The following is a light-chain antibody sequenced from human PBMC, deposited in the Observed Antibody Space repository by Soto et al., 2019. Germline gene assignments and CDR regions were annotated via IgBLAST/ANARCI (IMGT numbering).Light chain of an antibody. CDR2: GAS. Sequence: EIVLTQSPGTLSLSPGERATLSCRASQSVSSSYLAWYQQKPGQAPRLLIYGASSRATGIPDRFSGSGSGTEFTLAISSLEPDDFATYYCQQYETFSPWTFGQGTKVDIK. CDR3: QQYETFSPWT. J-gene: IGKJ1*01. V-gene: IGKV3-20*01. CDR1: QSVSSSY.